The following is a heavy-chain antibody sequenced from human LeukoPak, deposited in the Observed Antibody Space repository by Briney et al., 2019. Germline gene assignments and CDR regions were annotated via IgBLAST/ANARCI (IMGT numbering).Heavy chain of an antibody. Sequence: GGSLRLSCAASGFTVSSNYMSWVRQAPGKGLEWVSVIYSGGSTYYADSVKGRFTISRDNSKNTLYLQMNSLRAEDTAVYYCARPDSGYDSGYGDSCWGQGTLVTVSS. J-gene: IGHJ4*02. CDR2: IYSGGST. CDR3: ARPDSGYDSGYGDSC. V-gene: IGHV3-66*04. D-gene: IGHD5-12*01. CDR1: GFTVSSNY.